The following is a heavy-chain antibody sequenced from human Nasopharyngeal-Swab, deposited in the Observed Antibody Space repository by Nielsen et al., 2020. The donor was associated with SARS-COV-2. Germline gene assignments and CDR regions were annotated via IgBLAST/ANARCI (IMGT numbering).Heavy chain of an antibody. CDR2: IFSRDEK. J-gene: IGHJ6*03. V-gene: IGHV2-26*01. CDR3: SLFRFFLFLWNFYYYMDV. D-gene: IGHD3-10*01. Sequence: WIRQPPGKALEWLAHIFSRDEKYYTSSLKSRLTVSKDTSKSQVVLTMTNMDPVATRSYYFSLFRFFLFLWNFYYYMDVWGKGTTVTVSS.